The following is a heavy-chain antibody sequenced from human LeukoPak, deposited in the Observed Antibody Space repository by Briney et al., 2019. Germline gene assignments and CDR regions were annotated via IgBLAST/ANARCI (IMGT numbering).Heavy chain of an antibody. CDR2: ISCSGGST. CDR3: AKERYRGGYVSITSLRNVLFDY. J-gene: IGHJ4*02. CDR1: GFTFSSYA. V-gene: IGHV3-23*01. Sequence: GGSLRLSCAASGFTFSSYAMSWVRQAPGKGLEWVSAISCSGGSTYYADSVKGRFTISRDNSKNTLYLQMNSLRAEDTAVYYCAKERYRGGYVSITSLRNVLFDYWGQGTLVTVSS. D-gene: IGHD5-12*01.